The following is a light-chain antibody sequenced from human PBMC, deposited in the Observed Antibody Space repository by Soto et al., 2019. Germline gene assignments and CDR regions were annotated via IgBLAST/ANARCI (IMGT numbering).Light chain of an antibody. Sequence: EIVLTQSPGTLSLSPGERATLSCRASQSISNCLAWYQQRPGQSPRLLIYAASSRATGVPDRFSGGGSATDFTLTVSRLEPEDFAVYYCQQYGGSPRTFGQGTKLEIK. V-gene: IGKV3-20*01. CDR1: QSISNC. CDR3: QQYGGSPRT. CDR2: AAS. J-gene: IGKJ2*01.